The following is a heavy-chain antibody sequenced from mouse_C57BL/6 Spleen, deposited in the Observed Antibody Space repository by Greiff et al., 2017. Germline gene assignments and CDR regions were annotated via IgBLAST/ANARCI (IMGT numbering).Heavy chain of an antibody. V-gene: IGHV1-52*01. J-gene: IGHJ4*01. D-gene: IGHD2-2*01. CDR2: IDPSDSET. CDR3: ARSGGYGAMDY. CDR1: GYTFTSYW. Sequence: QVQLKQPGAELVRPGSSVKLSCKASGYTFTSYWMHWVKQRPIQGLEWIGNIDPSDSETHYNQKFKDKATLTVDKSSSTAYMQLSSLTSEDSAVYYCARSGGYGAMDYWGQGTSVTVSS.